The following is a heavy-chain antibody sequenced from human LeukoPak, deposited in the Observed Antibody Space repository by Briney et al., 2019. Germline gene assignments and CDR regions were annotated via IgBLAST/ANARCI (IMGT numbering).Heavy chain of an antibody. CDR3: ATEKRRGIAVADRPRTEFDY. Sequence: ASVKVSCKVSGYTLTELSMHWVRQAPGKGLEWMGGFDPEDGETIYAQKFQGRVTMTEDTSTDTAYMELSSLRSEDTAVYHCATEKRRGIAVADRPRTEFDYWGQGTLVTVSS. D-gene: IGHD6-19*01. J-gene: IGHJ4*02. CDR2: FDPEDGET. CDR1: GYTLTELS. V-gene: IGHV1-24*01.